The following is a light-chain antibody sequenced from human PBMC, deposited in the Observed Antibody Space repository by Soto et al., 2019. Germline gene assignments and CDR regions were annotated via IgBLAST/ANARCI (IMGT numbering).Light chain of an antibody. Sequence: QSALTPPASLSGSPGQSITISCTGTSSDVGGYNSVSWYQQHPGKAPKVMLYDVSTRPSGVSNRFSGSKSGNTASLTISGLQAEDEADYYCSSYTSTSTPYVFGTGTKLTVL. CDR1: SSDVGGYNS. CDR3: SSYTSTSTPYV. J-gene: IGLJ1*01. V-gene: IGLV2-14*01. CDR2: DVS.